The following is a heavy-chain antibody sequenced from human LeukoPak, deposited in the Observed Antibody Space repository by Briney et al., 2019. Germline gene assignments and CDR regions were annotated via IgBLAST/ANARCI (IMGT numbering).Heavy chain of an antibody. CDR3: ARVYCGGDCYSLFDY. V-gene: IGHV1-18*01. J-gene: IGHJ4*02. CDR1: GYTFTSYG. D-gene: IGHD2-21*02. CDR2: ISAYNGNT. Sequence: ASVKVSFQASGYTFTSYGISWVRQAPGQGLEWMGWISAYNGNTNYAQKLQGRVTMTTDTSTSTAYMELRSLRSDDTAVYYCARVYCGGDCYSLFDYWGQGTLVTVSS.